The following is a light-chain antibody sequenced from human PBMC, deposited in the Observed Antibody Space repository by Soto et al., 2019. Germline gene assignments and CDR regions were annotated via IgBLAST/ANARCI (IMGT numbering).Light chain of an antibody. J-gene: IGKJ1*01. V-gene: IGKV3-15*01. CDR1: QSVSSN. CDR3: QHYNNWPPWT. CDR2: GTS. Sequence: EIVMTQSPATLSVSPGERATLSCRASQSVSSNLAWYQQNPGQAPRLLLYGTSTRATGIPARFSGSGSGTEFTLTISSLQSEDFAVYYCQHYNNWPPWTFGQGTKVEIK.